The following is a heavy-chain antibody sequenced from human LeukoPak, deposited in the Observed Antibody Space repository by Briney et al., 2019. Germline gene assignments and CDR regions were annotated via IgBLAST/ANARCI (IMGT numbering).Heavy chain of an antibody. CDR2: IIPIFGTA. Sequence: SVKVSCKASGGTFSSYAFSWVRQAPGQGLEWMGGIIPIFGTANYAQKFQGRVTITTDESTSTAYMELSSLRSEDTAVYYCARVSRWIAAAGIYYYYYMDVWGKGTTVTVSS. CDR1: GGTFSSYA. CDR3: ARVSRWIAAAGIYYYYYMDV. J-gene: IGHJ6*03. D-gene: IGHD6-13*01. V-gene: IGHV1-69*05.